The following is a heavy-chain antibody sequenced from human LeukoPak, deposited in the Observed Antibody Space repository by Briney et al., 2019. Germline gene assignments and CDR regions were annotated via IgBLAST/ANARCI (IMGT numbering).Heavy chain of an antibody. Sequence: PSETLSLTCTVSGGSISSGDYYWSWIRQPPGKGLEWIEYIYYSGSTYYNPSLKSRVTISVDTSKNQFSLKLSSVTAADTAVYYCAREVNIYGGNSGRGEDYWGQGTLVTVSS. CDR3: AREVNIYGGNSGRGEDY. CDR1: GGSISSGDYY. J-gene: IGHJ4*02. D-gene: IGHD4-23*01. CDR2: IYYSGST. V-gene: IGHV4-30-4*08.